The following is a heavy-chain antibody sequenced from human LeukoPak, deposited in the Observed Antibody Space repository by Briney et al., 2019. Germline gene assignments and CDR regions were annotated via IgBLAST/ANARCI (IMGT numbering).Heavy chain of an antibody. J-gene: IGHJ6*02. CDR3: ARESQSMAYGMDV. CDR1: RYSISSGYY. Sequence: PSETLSLTCTVSRYSISSGYYWGWIRQPPGKGLEWIGSIYHSGGTYYNPSLKSRVTISVDTSKNQFSLKLSSVTAADTAVYYCARESQSMAYGMDVWGQGTTVTVSS. CDR2: IYHSGGT. V-gene: IGHV4-38-2*02. D-gene: IGHD6-6*01.